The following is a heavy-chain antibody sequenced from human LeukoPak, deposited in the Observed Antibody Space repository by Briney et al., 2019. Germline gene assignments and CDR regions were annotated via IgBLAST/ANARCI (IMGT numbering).Heavy chain of an antibody. CDR1: GGSISSHNW. D-gene: IGHD6-19*01. CDR2: IYHGGTT. V-gene: IGHV4-4*02. CDR3: ARGVWYSFDD. Sequence: PSETLSLTCVASGGSISSHNWWSWVRQPPGKGLEWIGEIYHGGTTNYNPSLKSRVTILVDKSKNQFSLKLSSVTAADTAVYYCARGVWYSFDDWGQGTLVTVSS. J-gene: IGHJ4*02.